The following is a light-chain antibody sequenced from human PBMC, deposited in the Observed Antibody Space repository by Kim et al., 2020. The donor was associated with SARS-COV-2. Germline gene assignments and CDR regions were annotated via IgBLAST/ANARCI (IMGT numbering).Light chain of an antibody. CDR1: ELGNKY. CDR3: QAWDSNTWV. CDR2: QDN. Sequence: VSPGQAASISCSGDELGNKYTCWYQQKPGQSPVLLIYQDNKRPAGIPERFSGSNSGNTATLTISGTQTMDEADYYCQAWDSNTWVFGGGTKLTVL. J-gene: IGLJ3*02. V-gene: IGLV3-1*01.